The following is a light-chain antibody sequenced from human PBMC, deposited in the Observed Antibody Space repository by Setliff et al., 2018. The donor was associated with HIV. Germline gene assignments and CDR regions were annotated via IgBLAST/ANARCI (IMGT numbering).Light chain of an antibody. J-gene: IGLJ1*01. CDR3: TSYTSSSTYV. Sequence: QSALTQPASVSGSPGQSITISCPGTSSDVGAYNSVSWYQQHPGKAPKLTIYDVSDRPSGVSNRFSGSKSGNTASLTISGLQAEDEADYYCTSYTSSSTYVFGTGTKVT. V-gene: IGLV2-14*03. CDR2: DVS. CDR1: SSDVGAYNS.